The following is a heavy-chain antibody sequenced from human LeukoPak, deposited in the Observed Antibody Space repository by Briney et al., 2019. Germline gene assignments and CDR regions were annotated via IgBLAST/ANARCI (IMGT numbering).Heavy chain of an antibody. CDR3: TRNGDYNLDY. D-gene: IGHD4-17*01. Sequence: PSETLSLTSAVYGGSFSAYYWSWIRQPPGKGLEWIGEIHHGGSPSYNPSLKSRVTISVDTSKNQLSLKLSSVTAADTAVYYCTRNGDYNLDYWGQGALVTVSS. CDR1: GGSFSAYY. J-gene: IGHJ4*02. CDR2: IHHGGSP. V-gene: IGHV4-34*01.